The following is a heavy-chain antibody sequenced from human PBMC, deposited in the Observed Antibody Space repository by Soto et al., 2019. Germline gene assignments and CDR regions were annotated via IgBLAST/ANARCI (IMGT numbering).Heavy chain of an antibody. Sequence: PGGSLRLSCSASGFTFRSYAMSWVRQAPGKGLEWVSAISGSGGSTYYADSVKGRFTISRDNSKNTLYLQMNSLRAEDTAVYYCAKDLPYDSSGEAEYFQHWGQGTLVTVSS. J-gene: IGHJ1*01. V-gene: IGHV3-23*01. D-gene: IGHD3-22*01. CDR3: AKDLPYDSSGEAEYFQH. CDR2: ISGSGGST. CDR1: GFTFRSYA.